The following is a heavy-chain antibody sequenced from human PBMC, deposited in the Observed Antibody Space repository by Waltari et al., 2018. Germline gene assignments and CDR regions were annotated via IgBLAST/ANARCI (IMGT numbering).Heavy chain of an antibody. CDR2: ISSSGSTI. CDR3: ASFALELIERDYYYYMDV. J-gene: IGHJ6*03. Sequence: EVQLVESGGGLVQPGGSLRLSCAASGFTFSSYEMNWVRQAPGKGLEWVSYISSSGSTIYYADSVKGRFTSSRDNAKNSLYLQMNSLRAEDTAVYYCASFALELIERDYYYYMDVWGKGTTVTVSS. CDR1: GFTFSSYE. V-gene: IGHV3-48*03. D-gene: IGHD1-1*01.